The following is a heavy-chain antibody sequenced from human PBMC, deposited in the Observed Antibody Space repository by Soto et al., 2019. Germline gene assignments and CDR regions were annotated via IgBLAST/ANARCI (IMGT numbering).Heavy chain of an antibody. CDR1: GRSMSSNY. CDR3: ASYRGAFYFDS. Sequence: SSETLSLTCSVSGRSMSSNYWSWIRQSPDKGLEWLGYVFYGGTDYNPSLEGRVSMSVETPKSQFSLKLTSVTAADTAVYCCASYRGAFYFDSWGQGIQVTVSS. CDR2: VFYGGT. J-gene: IGHJ4*02. D-gene: IGHD4-4*01. V-gene: IGHV4-59*01.